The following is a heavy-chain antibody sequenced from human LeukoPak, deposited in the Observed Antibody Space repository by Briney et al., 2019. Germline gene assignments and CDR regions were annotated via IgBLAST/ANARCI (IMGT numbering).Heavy chain of an antibody. CDR2: INHSGST. CDR3: ARRGYVWGSYRYTIDY. CDR1: GGSFSGYY. J-gene: IGHJ4*02. D-gene: IGHD3-16*02. Sequence: PSETLSLTCAVYGGSFSGYYWSWIRQPPGKGLEWIGEINHSGSTNYNPSLKSRVTISVDTSKNQFSLKLSSVTAADTAVYYCARRGYVWGSYRYTIDYWGQGTLVTVSS. V-gene: IGHV4-34*01.